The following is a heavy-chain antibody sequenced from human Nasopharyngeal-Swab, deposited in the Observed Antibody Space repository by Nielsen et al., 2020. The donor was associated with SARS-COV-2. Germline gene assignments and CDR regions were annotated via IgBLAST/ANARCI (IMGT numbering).Heavy chain of an antibody. CDR2: IDPSDSYT. Sequence: VRQMPGKGLEWMGRIDPSDSYTNYSPSFQGHVTISADKSTSTAYLQWSSLKASDTAMYYCARHSGSGYFDYWGQGTLVTVSS. CDR3: ARHSGSGYFDY. V-gene: IGHV5-10-1*01. D-gene: IGHD2-15*01. J-gene: IGHJ4*02.